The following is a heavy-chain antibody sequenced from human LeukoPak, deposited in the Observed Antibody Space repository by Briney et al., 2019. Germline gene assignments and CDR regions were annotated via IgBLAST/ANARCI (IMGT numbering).Heavy chain of an antibody. Sequence: SETLSLTCTVSGGSISCHYWRWLRPPPGRGLAWVGCIYYIGSANYLPSLKGRVTISVDTSKNQFSLKLSSVTAADPAVYYLGTSHGCSSTSWYTLSPHYYYYYMDVWGKGTRATVSS. CDR1: GGSISCHY. V-gene: IGHV4-59*11. CDR2: IYYIGSA. CDR3: GTSHGCSSTSWYTLSPHYYYYYMDV. J-gene: IGHJ6*03. D-gene: IGHD2-2*02.